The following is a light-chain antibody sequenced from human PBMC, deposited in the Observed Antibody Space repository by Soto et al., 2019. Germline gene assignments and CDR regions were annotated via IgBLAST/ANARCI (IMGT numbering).Light chain of an antibody. V-gene: IGKV1-12*01. CDR2: AAS. CDR1: QDISTY. Sequence: DIQMTQSPSSVSASVGDIVTITCRASQDISTYLAWYQQRPGKAPNLLIYAASTLQSGVPSRFSGSGSGTDFSLTISSLQPEDSATYYCQQTNSFPLTFGGGTKAEIK. CDR3: QQTNSFPLT. J-gene: IGKJ4*01.